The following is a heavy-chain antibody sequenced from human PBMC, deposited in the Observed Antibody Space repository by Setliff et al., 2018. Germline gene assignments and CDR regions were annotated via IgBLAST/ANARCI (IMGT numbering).Heavy chain of an antibody. Sequence: PSETLSLTCTVSGGSISSGDYYWSWIRQPPGKGLEWIGYIYSSGSTYYNPSLKSRVSISVDTSKNQFSLKLSSVTAADTAVYYCARDSRYYYDNLGTLDYWGQGTLVTVSS. V-gene: IGHV4-30-4*08. CDR3: ARDSRYYYDNLGTLDY. J-gene: IGHJ4*02. CDR2: IYSSGST. D-gene: IGHD3-22*01. CDR1: GGSISSGDYY.